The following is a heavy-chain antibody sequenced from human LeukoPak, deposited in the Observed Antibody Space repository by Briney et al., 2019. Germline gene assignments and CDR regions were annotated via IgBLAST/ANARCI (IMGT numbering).Heavy chain of an antibody. J-gene: IGHJ4*02. D-gene: IGHD3-10*01. CDR2: IYYSGST. CDR1: GGSISSSSYY. V-gene: IGHV4-39*07. Sequence: SSETLSLTCTVSGGSISSSSYYWGWIRQPPGKGLEWIGSIYYSGSTYYNPSLKSRVTISVDTSKNQFSLKLSSVTAADTAVYYCARGNGLLWLGVPDYWGQGTLVTVSS. CDR3: ARGNGLLWLGVPDY.